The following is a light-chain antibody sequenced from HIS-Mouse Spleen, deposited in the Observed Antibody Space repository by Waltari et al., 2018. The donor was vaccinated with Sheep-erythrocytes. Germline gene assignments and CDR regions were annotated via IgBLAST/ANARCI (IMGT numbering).Light chain of an antibody. CDR3: SSYAGSNNWV. V-gene: IGLV2-8*01. J-gene: IGLJ3*02. CDR1: SSDVGGYNY. CDR2: EVS. Sequence: QSALTQPPSASGSPGQSVTISCTGTSSDVGGYNYVSWYQQHPGKAPKLINYEVSKRPSGVPARFSGSKSGTTASLTVSGLQAEDEADYYCSSYAGSNNWVFGGGTKLTVL.